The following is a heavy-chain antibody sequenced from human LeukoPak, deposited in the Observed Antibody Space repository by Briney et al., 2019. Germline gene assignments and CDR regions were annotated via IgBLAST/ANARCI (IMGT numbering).Heavy chain of an antibody. V-gene: IGHV3-23*01. CDR2: ISWTRDNT. J-gene: IGHJ4*02. Sequence: PGGSLRLSCKVSGITFTHAYMNWVRQAPGKGLEWVSGISWTRDNTYYADSVKGRFTISRDNSKNTLYLQMNSLRGEDTATYYCASRDPCSGDICYGLGYWGQGTLVTVST. CDR3: ASRDPCSGDICYGLGY. D-gene: IGHD2-15*01. CDR1: GITFTHAY.